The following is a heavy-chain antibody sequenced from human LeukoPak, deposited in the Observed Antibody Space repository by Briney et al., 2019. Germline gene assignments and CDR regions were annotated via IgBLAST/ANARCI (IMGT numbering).Heavy chain of an antibody. D-gene: IGHD3-22*01. CDR3: ATGGVHYYDSSADY. J-gene: IGHJ4*02. CDR2: ITTSSSYI. CDR1: GFTFSRSS. V-gene: IGHV3-21*01. Sequence: DPGGSLRHTCAASGFTFSRSSMNWVRQAPGKGLEWVSAITTSSSYIYYADSVKGRFTISRDNTKNSLYLQMDSLRGEDTAVYYCATGGVHYYDSSADYWGQGTLVTVSS.